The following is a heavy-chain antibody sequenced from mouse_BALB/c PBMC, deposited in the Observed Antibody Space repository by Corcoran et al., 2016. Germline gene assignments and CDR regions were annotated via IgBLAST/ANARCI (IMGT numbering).Heavy chain of an antibody. D-gene: IGHD1-1*01. CDR3: AREGLTTVVARFDD. J-gene: IGHJ2*01. CDR1: GYTFTDYY. V-gene: IGHV1-19*01. Sequence: EVQLQQSGPELVKPGASVKMSCKASGYTFTDYYMDWVKQSHGESFEWIGRLNPYNGGTSYNQKFKGRATLTVDKSSSTAYMELNSLTSEDSAVYYCAREGLTTVVARFDDWGQGTTLTVSS. CDR2: LNPYNGGT.